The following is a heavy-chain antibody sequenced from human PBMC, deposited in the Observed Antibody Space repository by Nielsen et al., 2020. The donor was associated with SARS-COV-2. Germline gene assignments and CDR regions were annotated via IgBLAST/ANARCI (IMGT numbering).Heavy chain of an antibody. D-gene: IGHD2-2*01. V-gene: IGHV3-30*03. J-gene: IGHJ6*02. CDR3: ASDSNSYNYYYYYGMDV. CDR2: ISYDGSNK. Sequence: GGSLRLSCAASGFTFSGYGMHWVRQAPGKGLEWVAVISYDGSNKYYADSVKGRFTISRDNSKNTLYLQMNSLRAEDTAVYYCASDSNSYNYYYYYGMDVWGQGTTVTVSS. CDR1: GFTFSGYG.